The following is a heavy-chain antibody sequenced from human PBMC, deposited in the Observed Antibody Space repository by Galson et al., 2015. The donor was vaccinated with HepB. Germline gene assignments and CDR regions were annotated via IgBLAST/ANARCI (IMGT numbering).Heavy chain of an antibody. CDR2: IWYDGSNK. D-gene: IGHD5-12*01. V-gene: IGHV3-33*01. CDR1: GFTFSSYG. Sequence: SLRLSCAASGFTFSSYGMHWVRQAPGKGLEWVAVIWYDGSNKYYADSVKGRFTISRDNSKNTLYLQMNSLRAEDTAVYYCARASAGMVATRWGQGTLVTVSS. CDR3: ARASAGMVATR. J-gene: IGHJ4*02.